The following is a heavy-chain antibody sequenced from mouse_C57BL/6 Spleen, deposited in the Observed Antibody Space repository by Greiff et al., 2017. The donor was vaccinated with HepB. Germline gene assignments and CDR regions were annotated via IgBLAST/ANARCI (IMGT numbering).Heavy chain of an antibody. CDR1: GYSFTSYY. D-gene: IGHD2-5*01. CDR3: ANNYYSNYYFDY. Sequence: QVQLQQSGPELVKPGASVKISCKASGYSFTSYYIHWVKQRPGQGLEWIGWIYPGSGNTKYNEKFKGKATLTADTSSSTAYMQLSSLTSEDSAVYYCANNYYSNYYFDYWGQGTTLTVSS. CDR2: IYPGSGNT. V-gene: IGHV1-66*01. J-gene: IGHJ2*01.